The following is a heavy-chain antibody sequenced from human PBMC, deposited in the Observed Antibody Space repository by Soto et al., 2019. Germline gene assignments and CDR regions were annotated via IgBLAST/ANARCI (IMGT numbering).Heavy chain of an antibody. CDR2: IHYSWTT. CDR3: ARYNSYALDY. D-gene: IGHD2-2*01. V-gene: IGHV4-59*01. J-gene: IGHJ4*02. Sequence: KASETLSLTCTVSGTSISSYYCSWIRQPPGKGLDWISNIHYSWTTSYDPSLASRVTLSVDTSKNQFSLTMTSVTAADRALYFCARYNSYALDYWGRGTLVTVSS. CDR1: GTSISSYY.